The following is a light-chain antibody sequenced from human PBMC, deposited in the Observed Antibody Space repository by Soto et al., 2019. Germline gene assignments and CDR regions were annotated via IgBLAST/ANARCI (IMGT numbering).Light chain of an antibody. CDR1: QXVLYSSNNKNY. CDR2: WAS. J-gene: IGKJ1*01. V-gene: IGKV4-1*01. CDR3: QQYYSTPWT. Sequence: DIVMTQSPDSLAVSLGERATINCKSSQXVLYSSNNKNYLAWYQQKPGQPPKLLIYWASTRESGVPDRFSGSGSGTDFTLTISSLQAEDVAVYYCQQYYSTPWTFGQGTKVEIK.